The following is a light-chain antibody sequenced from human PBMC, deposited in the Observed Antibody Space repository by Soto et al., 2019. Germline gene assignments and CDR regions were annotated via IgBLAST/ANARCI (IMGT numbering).Light chain of an antibody. J-gene: IGLJ3*02. V-gene: IGLV2-14*02. CDR1: SSDVGAYNL. Sequence: QSVLTQPASVSGSPGQSITISCTGTSSDVGAYNLVSWYQQHPGRAPKLFIFDVSDRPSGVSDRFSGSKSGNTASLTISGLQAEDEASYYCSSYTNTSTLVCGGGTKLTVL. CDR2: DVS. CDR3: SSYTNTSTLV.